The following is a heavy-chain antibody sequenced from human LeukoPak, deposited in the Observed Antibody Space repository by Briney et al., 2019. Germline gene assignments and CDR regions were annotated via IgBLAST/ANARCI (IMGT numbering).Heavy chain of an antibody. J-gene: IGHJ6*03. CDR1: GYTFTSYG. D-gene: IGHD4-11*01. CDR3: ARDLAMTTQYYYYYMDV. CDR2: ISAYNGNT. V-gene: IGHV1-18*01. Sequence: ASVKVSCKASGYTFTSYGISWVRQAPGQGLEWVGWISAYNGNTNYAQKLQGRVTMTTDTSTSTAYMELRSLRSDDTAVYYCARDLAMTTQYYYYYMDVWGKGTTVTVSS.